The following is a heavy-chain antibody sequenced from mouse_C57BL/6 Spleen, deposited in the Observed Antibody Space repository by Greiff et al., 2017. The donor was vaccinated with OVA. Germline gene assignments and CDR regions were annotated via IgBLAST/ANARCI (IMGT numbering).Heavy chain of an antibody. V-gene: IGHV1-15*01. Sequence: QVQLKESGAELVRPGASVTLSCKASGYTFTDYEMHWVKQTPVHGLEWIGAIDPETGGTAYNQKFKGKAILTADKSSSTAYMQFSSLTSEDSAIYYCARRGYYGSWYFDVWGTGTTVTVSS. CDR1: GYTFTDYE. J-gene: IGHJ1*03. CDR2: IDPETGGT. D-gene: IGHD1-1*01. CDR3: ARRGYYGSWYFDV.